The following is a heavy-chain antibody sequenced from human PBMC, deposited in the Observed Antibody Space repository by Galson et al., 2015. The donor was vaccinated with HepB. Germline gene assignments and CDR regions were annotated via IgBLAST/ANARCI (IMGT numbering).Heavy chain of an antibody. V-gene: IGHV3-11*06. CDR3: ARDGMVGTTVPPYYFDS. CDR1: GFTFRDFY. D-gene: IGHD1-1*01. Sequence: SLRLSCAASGFTFRDFYMSWIRQAPGKGLEWVSYMSGSSSDTNYADSVKGRFTISRDNARNSLYLQMNSLRAEDTAVYYCARDGMVGTTVPPYYFDSWGQGTLVTVSS. CDR2: MSGSSSDT. J-gene: IGHJ4*02.